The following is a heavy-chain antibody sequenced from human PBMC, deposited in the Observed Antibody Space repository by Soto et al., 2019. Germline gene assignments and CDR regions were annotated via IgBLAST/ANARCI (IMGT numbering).Heavy chain of an antibody. CDR2: IDIGSKFM. CDR3: AREADSYKSIDGLMDV. CDR1: GFTFSAYT. V-gene: IGHV3-21*01. Sequence: EVQLVESGGGLVKPGGSLRLSCAASGFTFSAYTMNWVRQAPGKGLEWISSIDIGSKFMFYADSVTGRFTISGANAKNSLYLQIDSLRAEDTAHYSSAREADSYKSIDGLMDVWGQGPTVVVSS. J-gene: IGHJ6*01. D-gene: IGHD1-1*01.